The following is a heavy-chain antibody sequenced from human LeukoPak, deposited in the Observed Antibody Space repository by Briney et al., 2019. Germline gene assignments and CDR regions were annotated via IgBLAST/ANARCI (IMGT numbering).Heavy chain of an antibody. Sequence: PSQTLSLTCTVSGGSISSSSYYWGSIRQPPGKGLEWIGSIYYSGSTYYNPSLKSRVTISVDTSKNQFSLKLSSVTAADTAVYYCARHAARRDGYNPNWFDPWGQGTLVTVSS. CDR1: GGSISSSSYY. D-gene: IGHD5-24*01. V-gene: IGHV4-39*01. CDR2: IYYSGST. CDR3: ARHAARRDGYNPNWFDP. J-gene: IGHJ5*02.